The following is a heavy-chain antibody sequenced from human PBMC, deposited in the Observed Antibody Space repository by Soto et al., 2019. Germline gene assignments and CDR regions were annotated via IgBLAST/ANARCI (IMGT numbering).Heavy chain of an antibody. J-gene: IGHJ4*02. D-gene: IGHD3-22*01. V-gene: IGHV4-34*01. CDR1: GGSFSAYY. Sequence: QVLLQKWGAGLLKPSETLSLTCAVYGGSFSAYYWSWIRQPPGKGLEWIGEINHSGGTSYNPSLKSRVTISVDTSKSQFSLKLTSVTAADRAVYYCARGSVDTVDSSGLYEYWGQGTPVTVSS. CDR3: ARGSVDTVDSSGLYEY. CDR2: INHSGGT.